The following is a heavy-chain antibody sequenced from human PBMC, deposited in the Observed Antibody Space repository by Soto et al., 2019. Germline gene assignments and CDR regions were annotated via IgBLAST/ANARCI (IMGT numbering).Heavy chain of an antibody. V-gene: IGHV4-59*01. Sequence: PSGSPEITRTACGGCMSIYDWSWIRQPPGKGLEWIGYIYYSGSTNYNPSLKSRVTISVDTSKNQFSLKLSSVTAADTAVYYCARDRYFGYWGQGTLVTVSS. CDR2: IYYSGST. J-gene: IGHJ4*02. CDR3: ARDRYFGY. CDR1: GGCMSIYD.